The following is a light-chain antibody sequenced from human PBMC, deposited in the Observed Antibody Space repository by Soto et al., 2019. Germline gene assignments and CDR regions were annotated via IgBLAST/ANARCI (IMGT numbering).Light chain of an antibody. CDR2: YDD. CDR1: SSNIGNNA. Sequence: QSVLTQPPSVSEAPRQRVTISCSGSSSNIGNNAVNWYQQLPGKAPKLLIYYDDLLPSGVSDRFSGSKSGTSASLAISGLQSEDEADYYCAAWDDSLKEYVFRTGTKLTVL. CDR3: AAWDDSLKEYV. J-gene: IGLJ1*01. V-gene: IGLV1-36*01.